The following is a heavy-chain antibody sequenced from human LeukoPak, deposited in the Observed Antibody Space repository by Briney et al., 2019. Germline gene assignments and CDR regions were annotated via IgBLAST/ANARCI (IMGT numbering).Heavy chain of an antibody. CDR1: GGSISSYS. V-gene: IGHV4-59*01. D-gene: IGHD1-26*01. Sequence: SGTLSLTCTVSGGSISSYSWSWIRQPPGKGLEWFGYIYYSGRTTYTPAIKSRVTISVDTSTKQFSLKMSSVTAADTAVYYCARGSGSYRGNYYYGMDVWGQGTTVTVSS. CDR2: IYYSGRT. J-gene: IGHJ6*02. CDR3: ARGSGSYRGNYYYGMDV.